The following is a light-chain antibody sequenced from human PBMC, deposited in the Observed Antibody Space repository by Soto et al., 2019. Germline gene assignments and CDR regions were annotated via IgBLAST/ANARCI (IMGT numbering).Light chain of an antibody. J-gene: IGKJ1*01. CDR1: QSIVTY. V-gene: IGKV1-39*01. Sequence: DIQMTQSPSSLSASVGDRVTITCRASQSIVTYLNWYLQKPGKAPKLLIYAASNLQSGVPSRFSGSGSGTDFTLTISSLQTEDFATYFCQQSYSTPPWTFGQGTNVXI. CDR3: QQSYSTPPWT. CDR2: AAS.